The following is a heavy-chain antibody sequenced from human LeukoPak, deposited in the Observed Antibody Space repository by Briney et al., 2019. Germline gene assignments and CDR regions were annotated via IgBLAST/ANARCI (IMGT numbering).Heavy chain of an antibody. CDR2: ISGSGGST. CDR3: AKSGGLSGSGRLAMDV. D-gene: IGHD3-10*01. CDR1: GFTFSSYA. J-gene: IGHJ6*02. Sequence: GGSLRLSCAASGFTFSSYAMSWVRQAPGKGLEWVSAISGSGGSTYYADSVKGRFTSSGDNSNNTLYVQMNSLRVEDTAVYYCAKSGGLSGSGRLAMDVWGQGTTVTVSS. V-gene: IGHV3-23*01.